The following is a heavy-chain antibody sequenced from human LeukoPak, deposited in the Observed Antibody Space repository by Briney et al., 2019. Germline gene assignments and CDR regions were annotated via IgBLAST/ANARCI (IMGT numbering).Heavy chain of an antibody. CDR2: IIPILGIA. D-gene: IGHD3-22*01. CDR3: ARDSETAFDYYDSSGYDY. Sequence: SVKVSCKASGGTFSSYAISWVRQAPGQGLEWMGRIIPILGIANYAQKFQGRVTITADKSTSTAYMELSSLRSEDTAVYYCARDSETAFDYYDSSGYDYWGQGTLVTVSS. CDR1: GGTFSSYA. V-gene: IGHV1-69*04. J-gene: IGHJ4*02.